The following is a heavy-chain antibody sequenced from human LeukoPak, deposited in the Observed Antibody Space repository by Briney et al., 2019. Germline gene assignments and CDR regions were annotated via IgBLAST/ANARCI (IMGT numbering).Heavy chain of an antibody. CDR2: IYYTGST. D-gene: IGHD3-22*01. J-gene: IGHJ2*01. CDR3: ASSPVRWYFDL. Sequence: PSQTLSLTCTVSGGSISSGGYYWSWIRQHPGKGLEWIGYIYYTGSTYYNPSLKSRVTISVDTSENQLSLKLSSVTAADTAVYYCASSPVRWYFDLWGRGTPVTVSS. CDR1: GGSISSGGYY. V-gene: IGHV4-31*03.